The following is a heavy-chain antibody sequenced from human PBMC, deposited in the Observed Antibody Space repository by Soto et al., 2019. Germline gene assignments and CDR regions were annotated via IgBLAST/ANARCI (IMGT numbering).Heavy chain of an antibody. J-gene: IGHJ4*02. V-gene: IGHV3-33*01. CDR2: IWFDGSNK. CDR1: GFTFRSYG. CDR3: ATTGPY. Sequence: XXSLRLSFAASGFTFRSYGMHWVRQAPGKGLEWVAVIWFDGSNKFYADSVKGRFTISRDNSKNTVSLQMNSLRDEDSAAYYCATTGPYWGQGTLVTVSS.